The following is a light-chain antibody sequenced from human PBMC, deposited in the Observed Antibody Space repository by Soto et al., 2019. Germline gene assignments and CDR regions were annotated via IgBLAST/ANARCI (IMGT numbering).Light chain of an antibody. V-gene: IGKV3-15*01. CDR2: GTS. Sequence: EIVMTQSPATLSVSPGERATLSCRASQSVKDNLAWYQHKPGQAPRLLMYGTSIMSTGIPARSSGSGSETEFTLTIGSLQSEDFAVYYCQQYNEWPRTFGGGTKVDIK. CDR3: QQYNEWPRT. J-gene: IGKJ4*01. CDR1: QSVKDN.